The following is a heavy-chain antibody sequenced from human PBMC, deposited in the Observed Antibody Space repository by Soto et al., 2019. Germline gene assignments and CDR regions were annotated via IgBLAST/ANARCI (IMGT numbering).Heavy chain of an antibody. J-gene: IGHJ6*02. V-gene: IGHV3-23*01. CDR3: AKGRSYYYYYGVDV. Sequence: TGGSQRLSCAASGFTFRSCARGWVRQAPGKGLEWVSDIIDSGGSTYYADSVKGRFTISRDNYKSTLYLQMNSLRAEDTALYYCAKGRSYYYYYGVDVWGQGTTVTVSS. CDR1: GFTFRSCA. CDR2: IIDSGGST.